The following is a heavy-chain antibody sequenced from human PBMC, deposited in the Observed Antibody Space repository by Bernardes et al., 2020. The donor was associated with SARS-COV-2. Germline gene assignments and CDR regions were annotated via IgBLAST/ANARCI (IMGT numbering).Heavy chain of an antibody. CDR3: ARADFSGWDPDYGLDV. CDR2: ISSGGVST. V-gene: IGHV3-64*02. D-gene: IGHD6-19*01. J-gene: IGHJ6*02. CDR1: VFTFNSHA. Sequence: GSMRLPYIASVFTFNSHAIHWVRPAPGKGLKYVAGISSGGVSTTYADSVKGRVTISRDNFKNTLYLQMGSLRPEDTAVYYCARADFSGWDPDYGLDVWGQGTTVTVSS.